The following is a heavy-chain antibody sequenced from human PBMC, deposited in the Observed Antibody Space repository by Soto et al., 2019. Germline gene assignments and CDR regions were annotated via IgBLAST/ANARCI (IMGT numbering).Heavy chain of an antibody. D-gene: IGHD1-26*01. CDR3: ARGAIVGVNDVFDV. CDR1: GLPFSPYT. CDR2: ISYDGTNQ. V-gene: IGHV3-30*14. J-gene: IGHJ3*01. Sequence: GGSLRLSCAASGLPFSPYTMHWVRQAPGQGLECVAVISYDGTNQYYADSVKGRSIISRDNSNNTLSLQMHSLKSEDTAVYFCARGAIVGVNDVFDVWGQGTMVTVSS.